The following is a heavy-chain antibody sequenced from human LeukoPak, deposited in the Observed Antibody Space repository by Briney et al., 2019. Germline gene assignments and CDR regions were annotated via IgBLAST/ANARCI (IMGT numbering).Heavy chain of an antibody. Sequence: GGSLRLSCAASKFTFSSYWMHWVRQAPGKGLVWVSRINPDGSTTNYADSVKGRFTISRDNAKNTLYLQMNSLRAEDTAVYYCAKDSTVTPRSIDYWGQGTLVTVSS. CDR2: INPDGSTT. J-gene: IGHJ4*02. CDR3: AKDSTVTPRSIDY. V-gene: IGHV3-74*01. D-gene: IGHD4-17*01. CDR1: KFTFSSYW.